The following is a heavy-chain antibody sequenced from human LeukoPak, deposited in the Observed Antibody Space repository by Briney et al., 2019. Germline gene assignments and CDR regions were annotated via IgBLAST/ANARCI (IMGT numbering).Heavy chain of an antibody. D-gene: IGHD3-22*01. CDR1: GSTFSSYE. CDR2: ISSSGSTI. J-gene: IGHJ4*02. V-gene: IGHV3-48*03. CDR3: VKVAPSDYYDTTGYWGDH. Sequence: GGSLRLSCAASGSTFSSYEMNWVRQAPGKGLEWVSYISSSGSTIYYADSVKGRFTISRDNAKNSLYLQMNSLRAEDTAVYYCVKVAPSDYYDTTGYWGDHWGQGTLVTVSS.